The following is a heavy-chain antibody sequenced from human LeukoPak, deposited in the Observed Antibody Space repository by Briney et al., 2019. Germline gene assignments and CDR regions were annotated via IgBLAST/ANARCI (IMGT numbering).Heavy chain of an antibody. CDR1: GSTFTVYY. D-gene: IGHD1-26*01. V-gene: IGHV1-2*02. CDR3: ASLYSGSFDY. J-gene: IGHJ4*02. Sequence: ASVNVSCKASGSTFTVYYMHWVRQAPGQGLEWVGWINPNSGGTNYAQKFQGRVTMTRDTSISTAYMELSSLRSEDPAVYYCASLYSGSFDYWGQGTLVTVSS. CDR2: INPNSGGT.